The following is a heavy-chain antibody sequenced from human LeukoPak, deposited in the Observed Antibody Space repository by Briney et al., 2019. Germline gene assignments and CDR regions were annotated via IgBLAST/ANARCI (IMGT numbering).Heavy chain of an antibody. Sequence: ASVKVSCKASGYAFTSYDINWVRQATGQGLEWMGWMNPNSGNTGYAQKFQGRVTMTRNTSISTAYMELSNLRSEDTAVYYCARVEQWLVPGYYYYMDVWGKGTTVTVSS. CDR3: ARVEQWLVPGYYYYMDV. D-gene: IGHD6-19*01. CDR1: GYAFTSYD. CDR2: MNPNSGNT. J-gene: IGHJ6*03. V-gene: IGHV1-8*01.